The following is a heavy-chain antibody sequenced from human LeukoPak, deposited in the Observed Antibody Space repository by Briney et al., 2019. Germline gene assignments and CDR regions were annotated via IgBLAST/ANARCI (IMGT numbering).Heavy chain of an antibody. Sequence: PGGSLRLSCAASGFTVSSYYMSWVRQAPGKGLEWVSVIYSGGRSYYAVSVKCRFTISRDNSKNTRYLQMNSLRAEETAVYYCARGGIRDYDILTGPHYYGMDVWGQGTTVTVSS. CDR1: GFTVSSYY. D-gene: IGHD3-9*01. CDR3: ARGGIRDYDILTGPHYYGMDV. J-gene: IGHJ6*02. V-gene: IGHV3-53*01. CDR2: IYSGGRS.